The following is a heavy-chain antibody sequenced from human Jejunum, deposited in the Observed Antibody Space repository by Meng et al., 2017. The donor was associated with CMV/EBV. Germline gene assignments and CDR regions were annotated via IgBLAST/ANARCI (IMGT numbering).Heavy chain of an antibody. D-gene: IGHD2-2*01. CDR2: IYDRVST. J-gene: IGHJ4*02. Sequence: SSSTGYYFTSWVRQGPGRGLGRSVDIYDRVSTSYNPSLKSRVTMSVDTFKDHFSVKVSSVAAADTAIYYCARGNRAESTASPDYFDYWGQGTLVTVSS. CDR3: ARGNRAESTASPDYFDY. CDR1: SSSTGYYF. V-gene: IGHV4-30-4*08.